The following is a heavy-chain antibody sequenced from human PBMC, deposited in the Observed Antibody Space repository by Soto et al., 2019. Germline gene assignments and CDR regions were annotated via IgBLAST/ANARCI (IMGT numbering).Heavy chain of an antibody. CDR2: ISGSGGST. D-gene: IGHD3-22*01. CDR1: GFTFSSYA. J-gene: IGHJ4*02. CDR3: AKGSPYYYDRSGYRLRLPYYYEH. Sequence: GGSLRLSCAASGFTFSSYAMSWVRQAPGKGLEWVSAISGSGGSTYYADSVKGRFTNSRDKTKNTMYQQMNNLRAEDTAVYYCAKGSPYYYDRSGYRLRLPYYYEHWGQGALVNVSS. V-gene: IGHV3-23*01.